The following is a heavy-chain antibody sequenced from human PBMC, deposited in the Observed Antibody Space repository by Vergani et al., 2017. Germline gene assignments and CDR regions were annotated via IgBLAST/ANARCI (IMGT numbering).Heavy chain of an antibody. CDR1: GGPISSFY. J-gene: IGHJ4*02. CDR2: IHTSGST. D-gene: IGHD4-23*01. V-gene: IGHV4-4*07. Sequence: QVQLQESGPGLVKPSETLSLTCTVFGGPISSFYWSWIRQPPGKGMEWIGRIHTSGSTNYNPALKSRGTLSVDTSKKQLSLKLSSVTAADTAVYYCARGRLRWSTYYFDYWGQGTLVTVSS. CDR3: ARGRLRWSTYYFDY.